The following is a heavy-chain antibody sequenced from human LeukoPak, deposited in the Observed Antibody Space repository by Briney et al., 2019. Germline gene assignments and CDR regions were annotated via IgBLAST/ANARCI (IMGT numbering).Heavy chain of an antibody. D-gene: IGHD3-22*01. CDR2: ISGSGGST. V-gene: IGHV3-23*01. J-gene: IGHJ4*02. CDR1: GFTFSSYG. Sequence: PGGSLRLSCAASGFTFSSYGMSWVRQAPGKGLEWDSAISGSGGSTYYADSVKGRFTISRDNSKNTLYLQMNSLRAEDTAVYYCAKLPEYYDSSGYIDYWGQGTLVTVSS. CDR3: AKLPEYYDSSGYIDY.